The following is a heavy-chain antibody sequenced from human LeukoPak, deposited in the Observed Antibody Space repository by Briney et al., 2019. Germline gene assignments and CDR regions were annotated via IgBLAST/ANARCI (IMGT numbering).Heavy chain of an antibody. D-gene: IGHD3-10*01. Sequence: PSETLSLTCTVSGGSISSYYWSWIRQPAGKGLEWIGRIYTSGSTNYNPSLKSRVTMSVDTSKNQFSLKLSSVTAADTAVYYCARDTYYCGSGSYYPFDYWGQGTLVTVSS. J-gene: IGHJ4*02. CDR3: ARDTYYCGSGSYYPFDY. CDR2: IYTSGST. V-gene: IGHV4-4*07. CDR1: GGSISSYY.